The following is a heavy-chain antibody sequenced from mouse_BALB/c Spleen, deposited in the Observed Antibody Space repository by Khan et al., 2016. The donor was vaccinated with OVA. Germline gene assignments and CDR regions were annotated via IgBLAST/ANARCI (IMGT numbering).Heavy chain of an antibody. J-gene: IGHJ1*01. CDR1: GYTFTSYD. D-gene: IGHD1-1*01. Sequence: QVQLKQSGAELVKPGASVKLSCKASGYTFTSYDINWVRQRPEQGLEWIGWIFPGDDSTKYNEKFKGKATLTSDTSSSTAYMQLSRLTSADSAVYFSPAHCYGGFLNWYFDVWGAGTTVTVSS. CDR2: IFPGDDST. CDR3: PAHCYGGFLNWYFDV. V-gene: IGHV1-85*01.